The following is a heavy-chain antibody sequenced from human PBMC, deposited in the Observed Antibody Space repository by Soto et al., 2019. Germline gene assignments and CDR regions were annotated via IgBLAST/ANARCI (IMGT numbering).Heavy chain of an antibody. D-gene: IGHD3-10*01. CDR1: GGSISSGDYY. CDR2: IYYSGST. V-gene: IGHV4-30-4*01. J-gene: IGHJ5*02. CDR3: ARDGRAITRVRGVKPNWFDP. Sequence: QVQLQESGPGLVKPSQTLSLTCTVSGGSISSGDYYWSWIRQPPGKGLEWIGYIYYSGSTYYNPSLKSRVTISVDTSKNQFTLKLSSVTAADTAVYYCARDGRAITRVRGVKPNWFDPWGQGTLVTVSS.